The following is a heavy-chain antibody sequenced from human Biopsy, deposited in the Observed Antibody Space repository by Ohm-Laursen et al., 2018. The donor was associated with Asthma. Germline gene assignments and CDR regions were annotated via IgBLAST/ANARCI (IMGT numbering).Heavy chain of an antibody. V-gene: IGHV4-61*01. CDR2: IYYSGST. J-gene: IGHJ4*02. CDR3: ARERAGYYGSGSYLGY. CDR1: GGSVSSGSYY. Sequence: SEILSLACTVSGGSVSSGSYYWSWIRQPPGKGLEWIGYIYYSGSTNYNPSLKSRVTISVDTSKNQFSLKLSSVTAADTAVYYCARERAGYYGSGSYLGYWGQGTLVTVSS. D-gene: IGHD3-10*01.